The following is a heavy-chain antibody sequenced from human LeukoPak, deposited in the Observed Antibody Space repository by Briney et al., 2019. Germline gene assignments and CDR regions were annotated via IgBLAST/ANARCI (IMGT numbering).Heavy chain of an antibody. Sequence: GGSLRLSCAASGFTFSSYAMTWVRQAPGKGLEWVSVISGSGGRTHYADSVKGRFTISRDNSKNTLYLQMNSLRVEDTAVYYCATWPGAWYGEDSWGQGTLVTVSS. V-gene: IGHV3-23*01. CDR3: ATWPGAWYGEDS. CDR2: ISGSGGRT. D-gene: IGHD3-10*01. CDR1: GFTFSSYA. J-gene: IGHJ4*02.